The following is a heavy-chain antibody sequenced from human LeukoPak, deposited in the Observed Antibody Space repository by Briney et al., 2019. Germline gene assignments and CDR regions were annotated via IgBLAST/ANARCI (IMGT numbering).Heavy chain of an antibody. CDR2: IIPIFGTA. J-gene: IGHJ4*02. CDR3: ARDDCSGGSCFGY. CDR1: GGTFSSYA. Sequence: ASVKVSCKASGGTFSSYAISWVRQAPGQGLEWMGGIIPIFGTANYAQKFQGRVTITTDESTSTAYMELSSLRSEDTAVYYCARDDCSGGSCFGYWGQGTLVTVSS. D-gene: IGHD2-15*01. V-gene: IGHV1-69*05.